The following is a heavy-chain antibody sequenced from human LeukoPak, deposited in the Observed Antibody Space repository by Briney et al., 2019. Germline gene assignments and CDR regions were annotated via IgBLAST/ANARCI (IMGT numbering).Heavy chain of an antibody. CDR2: ISWNSAKI. CDR3: TKDKTYYGSGSH. V-gene: IGHV3-9*01. D-gene: IGHD3-10*01. CDR1: GFTFDDHA. J-gene: IGHJ4*02. Sequence: GRSLRLSCAASGFTFDDHAMHWARQAPGKGLEWVSGISWNSAKIGYVDSVKGRFTISRDNAKASLYLQMNSLRPEDTALYYCTKDKTYYGSGSHWGQGTLVTVSS.